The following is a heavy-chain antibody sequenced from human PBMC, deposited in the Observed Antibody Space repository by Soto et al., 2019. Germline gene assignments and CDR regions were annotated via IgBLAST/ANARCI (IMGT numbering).Heavy chain of an antibody. Sequence: SVKVSCKASGGTFSSYAISWVRQAPGQGLEWMGGIIPIFGTANYAQKFQGRVTITADESTSTAYMELSSLRSEDTAVYYCARDNLVTSFGVVIKRRHFDFWGQGSLVGVSS. J-gene: IGHJ4*01. D-gene: IGHD3-3*01. CDR3: ARDNLVTSFGVVIKRRHFDF. CDR2: IIPIFGTA. V-gene: IGHV1-69*13. CDR1: GGTFSSYA.